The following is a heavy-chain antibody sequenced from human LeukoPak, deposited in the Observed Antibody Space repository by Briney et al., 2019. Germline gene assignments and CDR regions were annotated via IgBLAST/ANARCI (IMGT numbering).Heavy chain of an antibody. V-gene: IGHV1-69*04. J-gene: IGHJ3*02. CDR1: GGTFSSYA. Sequence: ASVKVSCKASGGTFSSYAISWVRQAPGQGLEWVGRIIPIFGIANYAQKFQGRVTITADKSTSTAYMELSSLRSEDTAVYYCASYYYDSSGYYFPGAFDIWGQGTMVTVSS. D-gene: IGHD3-22*01. CDR3: ASYYYDSSGYYFPGAFDI. CDR2: IIPIFGIA.